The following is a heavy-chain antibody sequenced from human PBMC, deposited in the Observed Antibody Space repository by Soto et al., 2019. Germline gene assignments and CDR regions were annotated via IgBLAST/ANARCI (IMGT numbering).Heavy chain of an antibody. V-gene: IGHV3-23*01. Sequence: PGGSLRLSCAASGFSFTNFALSWVRQAPGKGLEWVSTFSAGGRAYYADSVKGRFTIARDSSQNTVHLQISSLKASDTAMYYCARHAEYSYGYRGESNWFDPWGQGTLVTVSS. D-gene: IGHD5-18*01. J-gene: IGHJ5*02. CDR2: FSAGGRA. CDR1: GFSFTNFA. CDR3: ARHAEYSYGYRGESNWFDP.